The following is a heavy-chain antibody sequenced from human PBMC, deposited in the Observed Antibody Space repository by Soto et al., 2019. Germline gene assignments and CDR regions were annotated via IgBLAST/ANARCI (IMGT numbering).Heavy chain of an antibody. V-gene: IGHV3-11*05. D-gene: IGHD3-3*01. Sequence: GGSLRLSCAASGFTFSDYYMSWIRQAPGKGLEWVSYISSSSSYTNYADSVKGRFTISRDNAKNSLYLQMNSLRAEDTAVYYCAKGDYDLWSGPNWFDPWGQGTLVTVSS. CDR3: AKGDYDLWSGPNWFDP. CDR2: ISSSSSYT. CDR1: GFTFSDYY. J-gene: IGHJ5*02.